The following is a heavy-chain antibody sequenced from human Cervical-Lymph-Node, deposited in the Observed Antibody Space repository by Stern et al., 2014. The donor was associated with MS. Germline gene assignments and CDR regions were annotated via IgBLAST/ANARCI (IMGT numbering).Heavy chain of an antibody. CDR3: ANAAALSCRSPSCYKAFEY. J-gene: IGHJ4*02. CDR2: ISYDGSNK. CDR1: GFSFSTSG. V-gene: IGHV3-30*18. D-gene: IGHD2-2*02. Sequence: QLVQSGGGVVQPGRSLRLSCAASGFSFSTSGMHWVRQAPGQGLDWVAVISYDGSNKYYGDSVKGRFTISRDNSKNTVYLQMNSLRPEDTAVYYCANAAALSCRSPSCYKAFEYWGQGILVTVSS.